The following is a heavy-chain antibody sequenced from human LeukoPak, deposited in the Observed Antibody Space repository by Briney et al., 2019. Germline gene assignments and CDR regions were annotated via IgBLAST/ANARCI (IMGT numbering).Heavy chain of an antibody. CDR3: ARRRYSGSSQHFDY. CDR2: IKQHGSEK. V-gene: IGHV3-7*01. Sequence: GGSLRLSCAASGFTFSSYWMSWVRQAPGKGLEWVANIKQHGSEKYYVDSVKGRFTISRDNAKNSLYLQMNSLRAEDTAVYYCARRRYSGSSQHFDYWGQGTLVTVSS. J-gene: IGHJ4*02. D-gene: IGHD1-26*01. CDR1: GFTFSSYW.